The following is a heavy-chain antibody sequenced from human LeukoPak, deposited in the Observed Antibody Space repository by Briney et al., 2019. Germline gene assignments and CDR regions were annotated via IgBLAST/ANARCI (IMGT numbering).Heavy chain of an antibody. D-gene: IGHD6-19*01. V-gene: IGHV3-11*01. CDR2: IHSHGSGI. CDR1: GFSFSDYY. J-gene: IGHJ4*02. CDR3: AKGPLIEVAGTTWDY. Sequence: GGSLRLSCAASGFSFSDYYMIWIRQAPGRGLEYVSYIHSHGSGIHYADSVKGRFTISRDNSKNTLYLQMNSLRAEDTAVYYCAKGPLIEVAGTTWDYWGQGTLVTVSS.